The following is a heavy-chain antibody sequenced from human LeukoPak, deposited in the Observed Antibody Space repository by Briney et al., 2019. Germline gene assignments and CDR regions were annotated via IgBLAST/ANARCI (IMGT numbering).Heavy chain of an antibody. CDR1: GFTFSSYA. CDR3: ARVLYDILTGYYTQFDY. D-gene: IGHD3-9*01. J-gene: IGHJ4*02. V-gene: IGHV3-7*01. Sequence: GGSLRLSCAASGFTFSSYAMSWVRQAPGKGLEWVANIKQDGSEKYYVDSVKGRFTISRDNAKNSLYLQMNSLRAEDTAVYYCARVLYDILTGYYTQFDYWGQGTLVTVSS. CDR2: IKQDGSEK.